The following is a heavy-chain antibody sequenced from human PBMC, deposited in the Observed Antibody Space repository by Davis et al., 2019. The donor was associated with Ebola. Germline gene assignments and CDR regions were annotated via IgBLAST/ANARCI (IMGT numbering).Heavy chain of an antibody. CDR1: GYNFTTYW. V-gene: IGHV5-51*01. D-gene: IGHD3-10*01. J-gene: IGHJ3*02. CDR2: IYPGDSDT. Sequence: KVSCKASGYNFTTYWIGWVRQMPGKGLDWMGIIYPGDSDTRYSPSFQGQVTISADKSISTAYLQWSSLKASDTAMYYCARHSTMVQINIWGQGTMVTVSS. CDR3: ARHSTMVQINI.